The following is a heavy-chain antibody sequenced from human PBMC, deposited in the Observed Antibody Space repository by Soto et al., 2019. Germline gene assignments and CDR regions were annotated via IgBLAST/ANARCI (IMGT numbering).Heavy chain of an antibody. CDR3: ARTATVTTTRASYYYYYGMDV. J-gene: IGHJ6*02. Sequence: SGPTLVNPTQTLTLTCTFSGFSLSTSGMCVSWIRQPPGKALEWLALIDWDDDKYYSTSLKTRLTISKDTSKNQVVLTMTNMDPVDTATYYCARTATVTTTRASYYYYYGMDVWGQGTTVT. CDR2: IDWDDDK. CDR1: GFSLSTSGMC. D-gene: IGHD4-17*01. V-gene: IGHV2-70*01.